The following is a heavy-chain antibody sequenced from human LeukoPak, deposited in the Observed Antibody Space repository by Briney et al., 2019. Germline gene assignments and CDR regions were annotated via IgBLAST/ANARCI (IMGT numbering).Heavy chain of an antibody. Sequence: PGGSLRLSCAASGFTFDDYGMSWVRQAPGKGLEWVSGINWNGGSTGYADSVKGRFTISRDNAKNSLYQQMNSLRAEDTALYHCARLVGGAATGHWGQGTLVTVSS. CDR1: GFTFDDYG. CDR2: INWNGGST. CDR3: ARLVGGAATGH. J-gene: IGHJ4*02. V-gene: IGHV3-20*01. D-gene: IGHD6-13*01.